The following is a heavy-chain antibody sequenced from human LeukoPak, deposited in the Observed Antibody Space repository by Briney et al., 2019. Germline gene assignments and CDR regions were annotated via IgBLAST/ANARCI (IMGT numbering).Heavy chain of an antibody. CDR1: GFTFSSYA. V-gene: IGHV3-23*01. CDR2: ISGDSSTT. Sequence: GGSLRLSCAASGFTFSSYAMRWVRQAPGKGLEWVSAISGDSSTTCYADSVRGRFTVSRDNSKNTLFLQMTSLRAEDTAIYSCARAIGVGSGNHLFDYWGQGTLVTVSS. J-gene: IGHJ4*02. D-gene: IGHD3-10*01. CDR3: ARAIGVGSGNHLFDY.